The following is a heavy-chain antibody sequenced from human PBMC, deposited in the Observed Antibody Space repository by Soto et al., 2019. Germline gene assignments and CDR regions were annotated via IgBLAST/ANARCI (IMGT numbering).Heavy chain of an antibody. Sequence: QVQLVESGGGVVQPGRSLRLSCAASGFTFSSYAMHWVRQAPGKGLDWVAVISYDGSNKYYADSVKGRFTISRDNSKNALYLQMNSLRAEDTAVYYCARARRTTVPSPGDYWGQGTLVTVSS. D-gene: IGHD4-17*01. CDR3: ARARRTTVPSPGDY. J-gene: IGHJ4*02. V-gene: IGHV3-30-3*01. CDR2: ISYDGSNK. CDR1: GFTFSSYA.